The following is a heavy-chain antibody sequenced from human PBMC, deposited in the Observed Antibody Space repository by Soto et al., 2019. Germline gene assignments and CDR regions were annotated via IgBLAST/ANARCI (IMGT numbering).Heavy chain of an antibody. Sequence: PGGSLRLSCAASGVTLSSYSMNWVRQAPGKGPEWVSSISSSSSYIYYADSVKGRFTISRDNSKNTLYLQMSSLRAEDTAVYYCAKEEGYSSSYYTYWGEGT. CDR3: AKEEGYSSSYYTY. V-gene: IGHV3-21*01. J-gene: IGHJ4*02. CDR1: GVTLSSYS. CDR2: ISSSSSYI. D-gene: IGHD6-13*01.